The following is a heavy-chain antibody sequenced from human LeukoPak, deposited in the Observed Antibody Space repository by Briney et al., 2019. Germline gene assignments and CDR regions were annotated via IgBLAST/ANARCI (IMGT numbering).Heavy chain of an antibody. Sequence: PGGSLRLSCAASGFTVISNYMTWVRQAPGKGLEWVSVISSGGSTYYADSVRGRFTISRDNSKNTLYLQMNSLRAEDTAVYYCAKGRGSSAYDAFDIWGQGTMVTVSS. V-gene: IGHV3-66*01. CDR1: GFTVISNY. J-gene: IGHJ3*02. CDR3: AKGRGSSAYDAFDI. CDR2: ISSGGST. D-gene: IGHD3-22*01.